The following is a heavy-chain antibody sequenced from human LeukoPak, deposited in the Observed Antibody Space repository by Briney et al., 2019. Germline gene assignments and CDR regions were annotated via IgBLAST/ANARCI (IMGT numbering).Heavy chain of an antibody. CDR3: ARVPYGGKNHYFDY. CDR2: IIPIFGTA. V-gene: IGHV1-69*05. J-gene: IGHJ4*02. Sequence: WASVKVSCKASGGTFSSYAISWVRQAPGQGLEWMGGIIPIFGTANYAQKFQGRVTITTDESTSTAYMELSSLRSEDTAVYYCARVPYGGKNHYFDYWGQGTLVTVSS. D-gene: IGHD4-23*01. CDR1: GGTFSSYA.